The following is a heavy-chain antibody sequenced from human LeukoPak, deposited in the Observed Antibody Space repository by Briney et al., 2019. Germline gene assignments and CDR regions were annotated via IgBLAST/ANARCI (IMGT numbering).Heavy chain of an antibody. CDR2: IYYSGST. V-gene: IGHV4-59*01. CDR3: ASDTYGSGTRFDY. J-gene: IGHJ4*02. Sequence: SETLSLTCTVSGGSISSYYWSWIRQPPGKGLEWIGYIYYSGSTNYNASLKSRVTISVDTSKNQFSLKLSSVTAADTAVYYCASDTYGSGTRFDYWGQGTLVTVSS. CDR1: GGSISSYY. D-gene: IGHD3-10*01.